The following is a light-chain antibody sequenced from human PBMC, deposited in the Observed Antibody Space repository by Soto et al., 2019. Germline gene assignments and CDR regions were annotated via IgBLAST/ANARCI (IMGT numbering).Light chain of an antibody. V-gene: IGLV2-14*03. Sequence: QSALTQPASVSGSPGQSITISCTGTSSDIGGYNYVSWYQQHPGKAPKLIIYDVSNRPSGVSNRFSGSKSGNTASLTISGVQAEDEADYYCSSYTSSGTYVIIGGGTKLTVL. CDR2: DVS. CDR3: SSYTSSGTYVI. CDR1: SSDIGGYNY. J-gene: IGLJ2*01.